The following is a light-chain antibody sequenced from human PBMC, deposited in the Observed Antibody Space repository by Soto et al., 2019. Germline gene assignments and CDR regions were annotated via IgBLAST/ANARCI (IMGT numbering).Light chain of an antibody. Sequence: EIVLTQSPVTLSLSPGERATLSYRASQSVSSSLAWYQQKPGQAPRLLMFDASNRATGIPARFGGSGSGTDFTLTISDVQPEDFAVYYCQQYNNWPRTFGQGTKVDIK. CDR1: QSVSSS. J-gene: IGKJ1*01. CDR2: DAS. CDR3: QQYNNWPRT. V-gene: IGKV3-11*01.